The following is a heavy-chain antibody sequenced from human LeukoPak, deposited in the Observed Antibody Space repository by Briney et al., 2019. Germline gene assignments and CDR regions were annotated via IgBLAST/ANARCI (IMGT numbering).Heavy chain of an antibody. Sequence: GGSLRLSCAASGFTFSSYNMTWVRQAPGKGLEWVSVIYSGGRTYYADSVKGRFTISRHNSKNTLYLQMDSVRAEDTAVYFCAKRGVVIRVILVGFHKEAYYFDSWGQGALVTVSS. D-gene: IGHD3-22*01. CDR3: AKRGVVIRVILVGFHKEAYYFDS. CDR1: GFTFSSYN. CDR2: IYSGGRT. V-gene: IGHV3-53*01. J-gene: IGHJ4*02.